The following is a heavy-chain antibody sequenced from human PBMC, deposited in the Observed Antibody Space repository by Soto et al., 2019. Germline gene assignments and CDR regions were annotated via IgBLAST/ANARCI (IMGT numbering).Heavy chain of an antibody. CDR3: ARAIEAQAFEYYYGMAV. CDR1: GFTFSSYW. J-gene: IGHJ6*02. V-gene: IGHV3-74*01. Sequence: GGSPRLSCAASGFTFSSYWMHWVRQAPGKGLVWVSRINSDGSSTSYADSVKGRFTISRDNAKNTLYLQMNSLRAEDTAVYYCARAIEAQAFEYYYGMAVRGQRTTVTVSS. D-gene: IGHD6-6*01. CDR2: INSDGSST.